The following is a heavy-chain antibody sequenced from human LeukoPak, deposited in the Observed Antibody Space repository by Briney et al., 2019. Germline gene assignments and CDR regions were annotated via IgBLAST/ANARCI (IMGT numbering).Heavy chain of an antibody. Sequence: GESLKISCKGSGYRFSSNWICWVRQMPGKGLEWMGIIYPGDSDTRYSPSFQGQVTISADKSISTAFLQWSSLKASDTAMYYCARLGYCGSTSCTQFDYWGQGTLVTVSS. V-gene: IGHV5-51*01. J-gene: IGHJ4*02. D-gene: IGHD2-2*01. CDR2: IYPGDSDT. CDR3: ARLGYCGSTSCTQFDY. CDR1: GYRFSSNW.